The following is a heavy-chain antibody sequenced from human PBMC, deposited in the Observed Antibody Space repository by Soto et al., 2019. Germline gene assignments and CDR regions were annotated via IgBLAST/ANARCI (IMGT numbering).Heavy chain of an antibody. D-gene: IGHD3-22*01. V-gene: IGHV3-30*18. CDR3: AKPVQEHGYHYDIWYFDL. CDR2: ISHDGSTI. J-gene: IGHJ2*01. Sequence: QVQLVESGGGVVQPGRSLRLSCAASGIIFSTYGMHWVRQAPGKGLEWVAVISHDGSTIYYADSVKGRFTISRDNSKNTLFLQMSSLRAEDTAVYYCAKPVQEHGYHYDIWYFDLWGRGTLVTVSS. CDR1: GIIFSTYG.